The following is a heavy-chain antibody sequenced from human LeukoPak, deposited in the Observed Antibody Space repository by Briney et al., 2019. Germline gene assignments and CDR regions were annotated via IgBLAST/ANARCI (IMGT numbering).Heavy chain of an antibody. CDR2: INHSGST. D-gene: IGHD3-9*01. CDR1: GGSISGYY. J-gene: IGHJ4*02. Sequence: SETLSLTCTVSGGSISGYYWSWIRQPPGKGLEWIGEINHSGSTNYNPSLKSRVTISVDTSKNQFSLKLSSVTAADTAVYYCAGGGYYDILTGYYRIKYYFDYWGQGTLVTVSS. V-gene: IGHV4-34*01. CDR3: AGGGYYDILTGYYRIKYYFDY.